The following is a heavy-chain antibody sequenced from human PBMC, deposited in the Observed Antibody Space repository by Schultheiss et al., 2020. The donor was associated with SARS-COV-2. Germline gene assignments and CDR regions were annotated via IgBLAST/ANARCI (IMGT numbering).Heavy chain of an antibody. D-gene: IGHD1-7*01. CDR1: GGSISSGDYY. V-gene: IGHV4-61*08. J-gene: IGHJ6*02. CDR3: ARDESGSTPYNYFGMDV. Sequence: SETLSLTCTVSGGSISSGDYYWSWIRQPPGKGLEWIGCVYYTGSTSYNPALRSRVTISLDTSKNQFSLKLSSVTAADTAVYYCARDESGSTPYNYFGMDVWGQGTTVTVSS. CDR2: VYYTGST.